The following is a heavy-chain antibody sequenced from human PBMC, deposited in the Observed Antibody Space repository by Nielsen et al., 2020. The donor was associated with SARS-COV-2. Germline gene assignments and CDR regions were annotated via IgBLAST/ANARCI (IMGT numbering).Heavy chain of an antibody. CDR2: INEDGSVV. CDR1: GLIFSSSW. CDR3: ARSHHDSSGYPTVFDY. J-gene: IGHJ4*02. D-gene: IGHD3-22*01. V-gene: IGHV3-7*05. Sequence: GESLKISCAASGLIFSSSWMVWVRQAPGKGLEWVANINEDGSVVNYVDSVKGRFTISRDNAGKSLYLQMNSLRAEDTAVYYCARSHHDSSGYPTVFDYWGQGTLVTVSS.